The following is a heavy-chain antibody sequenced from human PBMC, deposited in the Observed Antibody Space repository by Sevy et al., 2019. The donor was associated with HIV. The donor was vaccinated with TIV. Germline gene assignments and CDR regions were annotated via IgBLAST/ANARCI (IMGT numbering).Heavy chain of an antibody. CDR2: ISYDGSNK. CDR3: ARDVGIVVVPAAIGYFEY. V-gene: IGHV3-30*04. Sequence: GGSLRLSCAASGFTFSSYAMHWVRQAPGKGLEWVAVISYDGSNKYYADSVKGRLTISRDNSKNTLYLQMNSLTAEDTAVYYCARDVGIVVVPAAIGYFEYWGQGTLVTVSS. CDR1: GFTFSSYA. D-gene: IGHD2-2*02. J-gene: IGHJ4*02.